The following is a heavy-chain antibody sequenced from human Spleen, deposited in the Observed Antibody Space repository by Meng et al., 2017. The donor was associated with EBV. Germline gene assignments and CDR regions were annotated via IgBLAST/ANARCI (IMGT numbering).Heavy chain of an antibody. CDR1: WSSASRNVAA. J-gene: IGHJ4*02. Sequence: LPLPRASFWSSASRNVAASNWVRHPLPTGIEFLWSTCFMSRWSNRYGLSLQSRLTITRDSSKNQFSLLLTYMIPDDTAEYYCARRSFEDGGIFFDYWGQGTLVTVSS. D-gene: IGHD2-15*01. CDR3: ARRSFEDGGIFFDY. CDR2: TCFMSRWSN. V-gene: IGHV6-1*01.